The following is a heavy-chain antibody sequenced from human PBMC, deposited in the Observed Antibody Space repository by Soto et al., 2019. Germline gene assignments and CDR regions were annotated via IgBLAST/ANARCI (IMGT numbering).Heavy chain of an antibody. J-gene: IGHJ5*02. V-gene: IGHV3-33*01. CDR1: GFTFWNYG. D-gene: IGHD1-1*01. CDR3: ARAVSTTDVNWFDP. Sequence: QVQLMESGGGVVQPGRSLRLSCAASGFTFWNYGMHWVRQAPGKGPEWVATIWNNGNRKYYADSVTGRFTLSRVNSRNTLYLEMNSLRGEETAVYYCARAVSTTDVNWFDPWGQGTQVTVSS. CDR2: IWNNGNRK.